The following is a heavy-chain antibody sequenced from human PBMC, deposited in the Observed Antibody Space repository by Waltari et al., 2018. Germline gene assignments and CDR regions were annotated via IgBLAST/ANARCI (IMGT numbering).Heavy chain of an antibody. V-gene: IGHV5-51*01. CDR1: GYSFTTYW. J-gene: IGHJ6*02. D-gene: IGHD3-9*01. Sequence: EVQLVQSGAEVKKPGESLKISCKGSGYSFTTYWIGWVRQMPGKGLERMGIIYPDCADPMTNPSFHGQGSISVDKSSNTAYLQWSSLCASDTATYYCARLQDSYTSYYVSRPMDVWGQGTTVTVSS. CDR3: ARLQDSYTSYYVSRPMDV. CDR2: IYPDCADP.